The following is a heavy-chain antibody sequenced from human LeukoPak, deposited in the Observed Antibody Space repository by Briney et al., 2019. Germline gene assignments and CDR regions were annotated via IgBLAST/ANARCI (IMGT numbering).Heavy chain of an antibody. Sequence: PSETLSLTCTVSGGSISSYYWSWIRQPPGKGLEWIAYISYSGSTSYNPSLKSRVTISVDTSKNQFSLKLSSVTAADTAVYYCARDQDGSCYVDYWGQGTLVTVSS. CDR1: GGSISSYY. J-gene: IGHJ4*02. D-gene: IGHD2-15*01. V-gene: IGHV4-59*01. CDR2: ISYSGST. CDR3: ARDQDGSCYVDY.